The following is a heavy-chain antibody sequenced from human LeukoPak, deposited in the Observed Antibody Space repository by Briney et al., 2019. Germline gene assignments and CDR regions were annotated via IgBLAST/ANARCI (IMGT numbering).Heavy chain of an antibody. V-gene: IGHV1-69*02. CDR2: IIPILGIA. D-gene: IGHD6-6*01. CDR3: ARGGNEYSSSLRR. Sequence: SVKVSCKASGGTFSSYTISWVRQAPGQELEWMGRIIPILGIANYAQKFQGRVTITADKSTSTAYMELSSLRSEDTAVYYCARGGNEYSSSLRRWGQGTLVTVSS. CDR1: GGTFSSYT. J-gene: IGHJ4*02.